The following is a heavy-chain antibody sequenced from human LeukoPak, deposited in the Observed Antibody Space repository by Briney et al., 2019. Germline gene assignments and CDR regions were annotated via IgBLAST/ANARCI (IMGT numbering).Heavy chain of an antibody. Sequence: ASVKVSCKASGYTFNSYSINWVRQAPGQGLEWMGSINAYNGNTNYAQKIQGRVTMTTVTSTSTAYMELRSLRSDDTALYYCARDGFRGPSDYWGQGTLVTVSS. CDR3: ARDGFRGPSDY. CDR2: INAYNGNT. D-gene: IGHD3-16*01. J-gene: IGHJ4*02. CDR1: GYTFNSYS. V-gene: IGHV1-18*01.